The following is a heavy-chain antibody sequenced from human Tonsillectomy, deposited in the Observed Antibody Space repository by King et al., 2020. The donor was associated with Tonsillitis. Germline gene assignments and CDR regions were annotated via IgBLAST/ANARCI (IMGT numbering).Heavy chain of an antibody. CDR3: ARDLGNYYDSSGYYFFDS. J-gene: IGHJ4*02. CDR2: ISGSDGGT. CDR1: GFTFSSYA. Sequence: VQLVESGGGLVQPGGSLRLSCAASGFTFSSYAMSWVRQAPGAGLEWISGISGSDGGTFYADSVRGRFTISRDTSENTVYLQMNSLRAEDTAVYYCARDLGNYYDSSGYYFFDSWGQGTLVTVSS. V-gene: IGHV3-23*04. D-gene: IGHD3-22*01.